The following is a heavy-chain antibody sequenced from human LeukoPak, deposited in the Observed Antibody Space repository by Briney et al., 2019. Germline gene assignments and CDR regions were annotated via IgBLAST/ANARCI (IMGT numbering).Heavy chain of an antibody. CDR1: GFTFSSYG. CDR2: ISGSGGST. J-gene: IGHJ3*02. D-gene: IGHD6-13*01. Sequence: GGSLRLSCAASGFTFSSYGMSWVRQAPGKGLEWVSAISGSGGSTYYADSVKGRCTISRDNSKNTLFLQMNSLSDEDTAVYYCEKDVAAALRDLAFDIWGQGTMVTVSS. CDR3: EKDVAAALRDLAFDI. V-gene: IGHV3-23*01.